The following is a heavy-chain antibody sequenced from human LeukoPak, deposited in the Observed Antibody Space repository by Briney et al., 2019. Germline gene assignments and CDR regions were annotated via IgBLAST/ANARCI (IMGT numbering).Heavy chain of an antibody. J-gene: IGHJ4*02. CDR1: GGSISSTTYY. CDR3: AREIRGYDCNFDY. Sequence: PSETLSLTCTVSGGSISSTTYYWGWIRQPPVKGLEWIGSIYYSGSTYYNPSLKSRVTISVDTSKNQFSLKLSSVTAADTAVYYCAREIRGYDCNFDYWGQGTLVTVSS. V-gene: IGHV4-39*02. CDR2: IYYSGST. D-gene: IGHD5-12*01.